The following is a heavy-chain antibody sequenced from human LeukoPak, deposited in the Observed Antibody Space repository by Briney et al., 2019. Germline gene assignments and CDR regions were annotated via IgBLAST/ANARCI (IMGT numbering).Heavy chain of an antibody. J-gene: IGHJ4*02. CDR1: GGSFSGYY. CDR3: ARGQANDY. V-gene: IGHV4-34*01. CDR2: INHSGST. Sequence: PSETLSLTCAVYGGSFSGYYCSWIRQPPGKGLEWIGEINHSGSTNYNPSLKSRVTISVDTSKNQFSLKLSSVTAADTAVYYCARGQANDYWGQGTLVTVSS.